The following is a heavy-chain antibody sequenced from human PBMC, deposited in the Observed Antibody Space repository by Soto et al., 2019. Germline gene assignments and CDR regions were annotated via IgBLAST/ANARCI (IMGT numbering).Heavy chain of an antibody. CDR3: ARGKWLDDY. CDR2: INYSGRT. J-gene: IGHJ4*02. D-gene: IGHD6-19*01. CDR1: GGSFSDFY. V-gene: IGHV4-34*01. Sequence: QVQLKSWGAGLLKPSETLSLTCAVYGGSFSDFYWSWIRQPPDKGLEWIGDINYSGRTDYNPSLKSRVSISVDTSKNQFSLHLSSVTAADTAIYYCARGKWLDDYWGQGILVTVSS.